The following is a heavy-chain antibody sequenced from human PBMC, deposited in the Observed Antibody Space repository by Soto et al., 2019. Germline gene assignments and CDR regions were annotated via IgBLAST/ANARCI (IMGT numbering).Heavy chain of an antibody. Sequence: QVQLVQSGAEVKKPGASVKVSCQASGYAFTTYGITWVRQAPGQGLEWMGWIGAHNGNTNYAQKLQGRFTVTRDTSTSTAYMGLRSLRYADTAVYYCARGGYGDYWGQGALVTVSS. D-gene: IGHD1-1*01. CDR1: GYAFTTYG. V-gene: IGHV1-18*01. CDR3: ARGGYGDY. CDR2: IGAHNGNT. J-gene: IGHJ4*02.